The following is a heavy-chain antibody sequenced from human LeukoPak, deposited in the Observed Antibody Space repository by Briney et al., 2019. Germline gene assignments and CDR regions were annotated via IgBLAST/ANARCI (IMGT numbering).Heavy chain of an antibody. V-gene: IGHV3-48*03. CDR3: ARDSTVDDFWSGYYNLLFDY. Sequence: GGCLRVSCAAPGVTSSIYEMNWVREALGGRVEYGSYICSSGRAIYYADSVRGRVSISRDNAKTSMYLQMNRLRAEDTAVYYCARDSTVDDFWSGYYNLLFDYWGQGTLVTVSS. J-gene: IGHJ4*02. D-gene: IGHD3-3*01. CDR1: GVTSSIYE. CDR2: ICSSGRAI.